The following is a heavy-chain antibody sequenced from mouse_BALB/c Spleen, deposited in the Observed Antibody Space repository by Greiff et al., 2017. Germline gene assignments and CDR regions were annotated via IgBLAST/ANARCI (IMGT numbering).Heavy chain of an antibody. J-gene: IGHJ2*01. CDR2: ISSGGSYT. CDR3: ARVGDYYFDY. Sequence: EVHLVESGGGLVKPGGSLKLSCAASGFTFSSYAMSWVRQSPEKRLEWVAEISSGGSYTYYPDTVTGRFTISRDNAKNTLYLEMSSLRSEDTAMYYCARVGDYYFDYWGQGTTLTVSS. V-gene: IGHV5-9-4*01. CDR1: GFTFSSYA.